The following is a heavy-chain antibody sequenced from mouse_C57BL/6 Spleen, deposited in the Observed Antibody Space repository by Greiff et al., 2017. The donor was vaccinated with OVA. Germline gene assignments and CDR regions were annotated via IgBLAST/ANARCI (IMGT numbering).Heavy chain of an antibody. CDR3: ARSNYGSSYRYFDV. CDR2: IDPSDSYT. V-gene: IGHV1-69*01. D-gene: IGHD1-1*01. Sequence: QVQLQQPGAELVMPGASVKLSCKASGYTFTSYWMHWVKQRPGQGLEWIGEIDPSDSYTNYTQKFKGKSTLTVDKSSSTAYMQRSSLTSEDSAGYYGARSNYGSSYRYFDVWGTGTTVTVSS. CDR1: GYTFTSYW. J-gene: IGHJ1*03.